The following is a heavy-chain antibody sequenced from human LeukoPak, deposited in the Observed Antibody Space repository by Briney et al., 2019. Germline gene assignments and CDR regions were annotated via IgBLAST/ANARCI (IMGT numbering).Heavy chain of an antibody. CDR2: INQDGNDK. CDR1: GFTFNTYW. CDR3: ARDQWWQFIAVAITSYFDS. Sequence: GGSLRLSCAASGFTFNTYWMSWVRQAPGKGLEWVANINQDGNDKYYVDSVKGRFTISKDNAENSLYLQMNNLRAEDTAVYYCARDQWWQFIAVAITSYFDSWGQGTLVTVSS. V-gene: IGHV3-7*01. D-gene: IGHD6-19*01. J-gene: IGHJ4*02.